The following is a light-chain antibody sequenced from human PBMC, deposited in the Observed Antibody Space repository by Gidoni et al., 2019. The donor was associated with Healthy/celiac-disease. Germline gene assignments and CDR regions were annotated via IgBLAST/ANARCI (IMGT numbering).Light chain of an antibody. CDR2: AAS. V-gene: IGKV1-39*01. CDR1: QSISSY. Sequence: DIQMPQSPSSLSASVGDRVTITCRASQSISSYLNWYQQKPGKAPKLLIYAASSLQSGVPSRFSGSGSGTDFTLTISSLQPEDFATYYCQQSYSTLLVXXXPGTKVDIK. J-gene: IGKJ3*01. CDR3: QQSYSTLLVX.